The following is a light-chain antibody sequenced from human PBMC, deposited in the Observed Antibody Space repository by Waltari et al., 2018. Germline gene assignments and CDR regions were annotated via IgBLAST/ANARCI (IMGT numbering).Light chain of an antibody. J-gene: IGKJ1*01. V-gene: IGKV3-20*01. CDR2: AAS. CDR3: QNHERLPAM. Sequence: EIVLTQSPGTLSLSPGERATLSCRASPGISRYLAWYQQKPGQAPRLLIYAASSRATGIPDRFSGSGSGTDFSLTISRLEPEDFAVYYCQNHERLPAMFGQGTKVEIK. CDR1: PGISRY.